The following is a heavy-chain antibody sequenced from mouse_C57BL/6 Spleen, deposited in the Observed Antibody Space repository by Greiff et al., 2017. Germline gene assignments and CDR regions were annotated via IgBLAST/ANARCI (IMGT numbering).Heavy chain of an antibody. J-gene: IGHJ2*01. CDR2: IYPGDGDT. V-gene: IGHV1-80*01. CDR1: GYAFSSYW. Sequence: QVQLQQSGAELVKPGASVKISCKASGYAFSSYWMNWVKQRPGKGLEWIGQIYPGDGDTNYNGKFQGKATLTADKSSSTAYMQLSSLTSEDSAVYFCARAYYSNYVAYWGQGTTLTVSS. D-gene: IGHD2-5*01. CDR3: ARAYYSNYVAY.